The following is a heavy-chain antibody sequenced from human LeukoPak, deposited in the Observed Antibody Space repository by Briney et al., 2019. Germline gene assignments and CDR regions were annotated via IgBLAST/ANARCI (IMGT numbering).Heavy chain of an antibody. CDR3: ARALGYCTSTSCSDHFDY. Sequence: PSQTLSLTCTVSGDSISSGSYYWSWIRQPAGKGLEWIGRIYTRGSTNYNPSLKSRVTISVDTSKNQFSLKLSSVTAADTAVYYSARALGYCTSTSCSDHFDYWGQGTLVTVSS. V-gene: IGHV4-61*02. CDR1: GDSISSGSYY. D-gene: IGHD2-2*01. CDR2: IYTRGST. J-gene: IGHJ4*02.